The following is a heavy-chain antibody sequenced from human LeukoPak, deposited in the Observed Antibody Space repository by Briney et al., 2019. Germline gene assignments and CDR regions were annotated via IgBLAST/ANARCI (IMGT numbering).Heavy chain of an antibody. J-gene: IGHJ4*02. D-gene: IGHD6-13*01. Sequence: GGTLRLSCEDSGFTFADYGLSWVRQAPGPGPQWVAGSNWSGDNTFYADSVKDRFTISRDNTKKTLYLQMDNLRGDDTATYYCARDLSSNWSNLGYWGQGTLVTVSS. CDR1: GFTFADYG. CDR2: SNWSGDNT. V-gene: IGHV3-20*04. CDR3: ARDLSSNWSNLGY.